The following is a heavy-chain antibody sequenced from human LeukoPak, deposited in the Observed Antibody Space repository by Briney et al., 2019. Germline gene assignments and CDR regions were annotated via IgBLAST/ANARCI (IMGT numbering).Heavy chain of an antibody. CDR1: GYTFTGYY. D-gene: IGHD6-13*01. V-gene: IGHV1-2*04. CDR2: INPNSGGT. CDR3: ARDGRGSSWFFDY. J-gene: IGHJ4*02. Sequence: GASVKVSCKASGYTFTGYYMHWVRQAPGQGLEWMGWINPNSGGTNYAQKFQGWVTMTRDTSISTAYMELSRLRSDDTAVYYCARDGRGSSWFFDYWGQGTLVTVSS.